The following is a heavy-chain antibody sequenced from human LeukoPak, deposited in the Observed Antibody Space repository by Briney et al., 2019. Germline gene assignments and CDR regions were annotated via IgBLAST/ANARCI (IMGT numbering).Heavy chain of an antibody. D-gene: IGHD2-21*01. Sequence: PSETLSLTCAVYGGSFSGYYWSWIRQPPGKGLEWIGEINHSGSTNYNPSLKSRVTISVDTSKNQFSLKLSSVTAADTAVYYCARIYCGGDCSIFDIWGQGTMVTVSS. CDR2: INHSGST. J-gene: IGHJ3*02. V-gene: IGHV4-34*01. CDR1: GGSFSGYY. CDR3: ARIYCGGDCSIFDI.